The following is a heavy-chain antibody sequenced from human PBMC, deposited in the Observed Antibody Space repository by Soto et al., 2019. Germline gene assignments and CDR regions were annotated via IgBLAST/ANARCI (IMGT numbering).Heavy chain of an antibody. V-gene: IGHV4-4*02. J-gene: IGHJ4*02. D-gene: IGHD6-25*01. CDR3: ARGERQQQRHY. CDR2: IHHSGNS. Sequence: SATLSLTCALSRDSIRSDKWWSWVRQPPGKGLEWIGEIHHSGNSNYNPSLKSRVIISVDKSENQFSLNLSSVTDADTAVYYCARGERQQQRHYWGQGTLVTVS. CDR1: RDSIRSDKW.